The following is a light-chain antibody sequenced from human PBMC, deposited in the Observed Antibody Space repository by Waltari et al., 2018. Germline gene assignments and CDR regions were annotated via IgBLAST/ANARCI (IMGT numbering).Light chain of an antibody. CDR1: QSVSSSY. CDR2: GAS. J-gene: IGKJ2*01. V-gene: IGKV3-20*01. CDR3: QQYGSFPYT. Sequence: EIVLTQSPGTLSLSPGERATLSCRASQSVSSSYLDWYQQKPGQAPRLLIYGASSRATGIPDRFSGSGSGTDFTLTISRLEPEDFAVYYCQQYGSFPYTFGQGTKLEIK.